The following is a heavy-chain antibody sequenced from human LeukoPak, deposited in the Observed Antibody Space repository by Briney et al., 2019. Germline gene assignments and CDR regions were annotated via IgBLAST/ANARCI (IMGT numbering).Heavy chain of an antibody. V-gene: IGHV3-21*01. D-gene: IGHD6-19*01. CDR1: GFTFSSYS. CDR2: I. CDR3: AGDRGREGSGWSFGLDY. Sequence: GGSLRLSCAASGFTFSSYSMNWVRQAPGKGLEWVSSIKGRFTISRDNAKNSLYPQMNSLRAEDTAVYYCAGDRGREGSGWSFGLDYWGQGTLVTVSS. J-gene: IGHJ4*02.